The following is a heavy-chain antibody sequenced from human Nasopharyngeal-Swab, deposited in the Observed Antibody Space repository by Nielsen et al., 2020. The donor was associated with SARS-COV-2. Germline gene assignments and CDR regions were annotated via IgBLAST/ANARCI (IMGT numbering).Heavy chain of an antibody. Sequence: WIRQLPGKGLEWVAVIWYDGSNKYYADSVKGRFTISRDNSKNTLYLQMNSLRAEDTAVYYCARVPKVVGAFDIWDQGTMVTVSS. D-gene: IGHD2-15*01. CDR3: ARVPKVVGAFDI. J-gene: IGHJ3*02. CDR2: IWYDGSNK. V-gene: IGHV3-33*01.